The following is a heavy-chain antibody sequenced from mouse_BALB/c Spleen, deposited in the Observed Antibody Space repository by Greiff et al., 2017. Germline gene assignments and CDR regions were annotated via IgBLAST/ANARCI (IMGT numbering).Heavy chain of an antibody. J-gene: IGHJ3*01. V-gene: IGHV5-9-4*01. CDR2: ISSGGSYT. Sequence: EVQVVESGGGLVKPGGSLKLSCAASGFTFSSYAMSWVRQSPEKRLEWVAEISSGGSYTYYPDTVTGRFTISRDNAKNTLYLEMSSLRSEDTAMYYCARGYDADGFAYWGQGTLVTVSA. CDR3: ARGYDADGFAY. CDR1: GFTFSSYA. D-gene: IGHD2-14*01.